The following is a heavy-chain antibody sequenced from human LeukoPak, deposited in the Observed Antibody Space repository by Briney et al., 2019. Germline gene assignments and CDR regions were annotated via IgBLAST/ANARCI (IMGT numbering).Heavy chain of an antibody. V-gene: IGHV3-23*01. Sequence: GGSLRLSCAASGFTFSSYAMSWVRQAPGKGLEWVSAISGSGGSTYYADSVKGRFTISRDNSKNTLYLQMNSLRAEDTAVYYCAKEIPGYSSSWWGGADAFDIWGQGTMVTVSS. CDR3: AKEIPGYSSSWWGGADAFDI. CDR2: ISGSGGST. J-gene: IGHJ3*02. CDR1: GFTFSSYA. D-gene: IGHD6-13*01.